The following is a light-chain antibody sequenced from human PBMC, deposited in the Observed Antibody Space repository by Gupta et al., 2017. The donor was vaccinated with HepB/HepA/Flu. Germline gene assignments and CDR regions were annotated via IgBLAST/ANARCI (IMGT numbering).Light chain of an antibody. J-gene: IGKJ1*01. Sequence: EIVMTQSPATLSVSAGERATLSCRASKSISSNLAWQQQKPAQPPRLIIYAASNRGGGATVCFSGWGDQKDFTPTSSRRQYEVCAGYYQHQNSFLCTFGRGTKVEIK. V-gene: IGKV3D-15*01. CDR2: AAS. CDR3: HQNSFLCT. CDR1: KSISSN.